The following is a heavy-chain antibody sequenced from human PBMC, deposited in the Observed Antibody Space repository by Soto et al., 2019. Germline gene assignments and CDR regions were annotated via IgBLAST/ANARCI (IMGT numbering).Heavy chain of an antibody. D-gene: IGHD3-3*02. CDR2: MTYDGATE. CDR1: GFTFSDYV. V-gene: IGHV3-30*14. J-gene: IGHJ3*01. CDR3: ARGRLSIAVNDALDV. Sequence: QVRLVESGGGVVQPGTSLRLSCAASGFTFSDYVIHWVRQAAGKGLEWVASMTYDGATEYYVDSVKGRFTMSRDNSKRALSLQMNSLRPDATAVYYCARGRLSIAVNDALDVWGQAKTVTVSS.